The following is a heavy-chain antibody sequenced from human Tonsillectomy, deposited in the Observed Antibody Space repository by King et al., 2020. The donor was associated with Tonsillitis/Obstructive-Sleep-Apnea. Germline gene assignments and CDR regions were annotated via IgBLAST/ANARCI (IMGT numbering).Heavy chain of an antibody. CDR3: AKEQEGNSGSFLTVDY. Sequence: VQLVESGGGVVQPGRSLRLSCAASGFTFSSYGMHWVRQAPGKGLEWVAVISYDGSNKYYADSVKGRFTISRDNSKNTLYLQMNSLRAEETAVYYCAKEQEGNSGSFLTVDYWGQGTLVTVSS. V-gene: IGHV3-30*18. D-gene: IGHD1-26*01. CDR2: ISYDGSNK. CDR1: GFTFSSYG. J-gene: IGHJ4*02.